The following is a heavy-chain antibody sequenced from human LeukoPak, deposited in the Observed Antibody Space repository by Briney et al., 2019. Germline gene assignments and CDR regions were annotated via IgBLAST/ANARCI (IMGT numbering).Heavy chain of an antibody. D-gene: IGHD5-24*01. CDR3: ARGATISETGYFDF. CDR2: IDHRGDT. Sequence: PSETLSLTCAVYGGSFSRYYWSWIRQSPGKGLEWIAEIDHRGDTNYNPSVKSRVTISVDTSKNQFSLRVRSLSAADTAVYYCARGATISETGYFDFWGQATLVTVSS. V-gene: IGHV4-34*01. J-gene: IGHJ4*03. CDR1: GGSFSRYY.